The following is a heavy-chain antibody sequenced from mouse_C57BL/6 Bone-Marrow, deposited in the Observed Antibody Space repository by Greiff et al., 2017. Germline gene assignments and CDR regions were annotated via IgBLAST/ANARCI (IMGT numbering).Heavy chain of an antibody. CDR2: TFYSGIT. CDR1: GFSINSDCY. Sequence: EVHLVESGPSLVRPSQTLSLTCTVTGFSINSDCYWIWIRQFPGNKLEYIGYTFYSGITYYNPSLESRTYITRDTSKNQFSLKLSSVTTEDTATYYCARVYDYDDGDWYFDVWGTGTTVTVSS. D-gene: IGHD2-4*01. J-gene: IGHJ1*03. CDR3: ARVYDYDDGDWYFDV. V-gene: IGHV3-3*01.